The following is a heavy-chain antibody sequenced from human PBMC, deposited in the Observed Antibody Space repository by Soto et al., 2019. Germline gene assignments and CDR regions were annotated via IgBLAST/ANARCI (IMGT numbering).Heavy chain of an antibody. CDR1: VFTFTHFD. Sequence: TGGSMTLSCAASVFTFTHFDVHWVRQAPGKGLEWLASISIDGSNKYFTDSVKGRFTISRDNSKNMLHLQLNSLRPEDTAIYYCAKARERFGDYSDFDYWGQGTLVTVSS. D-gene: IGHD4-17*01. J-gene: IGHJ4*02. V-gene: IGHV3-30*18. CDR3: AKARERFGDYSDFDY. CDR2: ISIDGSNK.